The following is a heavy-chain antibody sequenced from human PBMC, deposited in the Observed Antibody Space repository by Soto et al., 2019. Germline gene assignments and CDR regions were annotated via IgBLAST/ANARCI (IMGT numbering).Heavy chain of an antibody. V-gene: IGHV4-31*03. CDR3: ARDGSGSYYPTTFDY. D-gene: IGHD3-10*01. Sequence: QVQLQESGPGLVKPSQTLSLTCTVSGGSISSSGYNWSWIRQHPGKGLEWIGYIYYSGSTYYNPSLKSRVTISVDTSQNQFSLQLSSVTAADTAVYFCARDGSGSYYPTTFDYWGQGTLVTVSS. J-gene: IGHJ4*02. CDR1: GGSISSSGYN. CDR2: IYYSGST.